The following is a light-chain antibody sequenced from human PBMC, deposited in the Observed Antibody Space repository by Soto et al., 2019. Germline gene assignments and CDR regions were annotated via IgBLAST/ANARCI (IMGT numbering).Light chain of an antibody. Sequence: QSVLTQPPSASGTPGQRVTISCSGSSSNIGGNFVFWYQLIPGTAPKLLIYTTDQRPSGVPDRFSGSTSGTSASLANSGLRSEDEAEYYCAAWDDSLSAWLFGGGTKVTVL. CDR2: TTD. V-gene: IGLV1-47*02. CDR1: SSNIGGNF. J-gene: IGLJ3*02. CDR3: AAWDDSLSAWL.